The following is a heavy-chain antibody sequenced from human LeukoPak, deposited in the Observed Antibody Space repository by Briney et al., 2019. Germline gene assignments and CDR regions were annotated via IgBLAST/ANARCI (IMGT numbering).Heavy chain of an antibody. J-gene: IGHJ6*02. CDR2: IIPIFGTA. V-gene: IGHV1-69*13. CDR1: GGTFSSYA. CDR3: ARPLNSSSWYLPYYYGMDV. Sequence: ASVKVSCTASGGTFSSYAISWVRQAPGQGLEWMGGIIPIFGTANYAQKFQGRVTITADESTSTAYMELSSLRSEDTAVYYCARPLNSSSWYLPYYYGMDVWGQGTTVTVSS. D-gene: IGHD6-13*01.